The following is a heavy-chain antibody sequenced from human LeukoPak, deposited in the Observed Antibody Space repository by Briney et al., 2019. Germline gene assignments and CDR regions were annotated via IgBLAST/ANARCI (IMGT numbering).Heavy chain of an antibody. CDR1: GFTFSSYA. CDR3: ANARITMVRGVIENFDY. V-gene: IGHV3-23*01. CDR2: ISGSGGST. J-gene: IGHJ4*02. D-gene: IGHD3-10*01. Sequence: GGPLRLSCAASGFTFSSYAMSWVRQAPGKGLEWVSAISGSGGSTYYADSVKGRLTISRDNSKNTLYLQMNSLRAEDTAVYYCANARITMVRGVIENFDYWGQGTLVTVSS.